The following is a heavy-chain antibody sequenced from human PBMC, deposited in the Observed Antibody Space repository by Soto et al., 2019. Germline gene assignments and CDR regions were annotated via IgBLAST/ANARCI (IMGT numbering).Heavy chain of an antibody. J-gene: IGHJ5*02. CDR3: ARVIPGVEGWFDP. CDR1: GYTFTYFG. Sequence: ASVKVSCKASGYTFTYFGVTWVRRAPGQGLEWMGWISAYTDTPNYAQKFQGRPTMTIDTHTSTAYMDLKSLTSDDTAVYYCARVIPGVEGWFDPWGQGTLVTVSS. D-gene: IGHD2-2*01. CDR2: ISAYTDTP. V-gene: IGHV1-18*01.